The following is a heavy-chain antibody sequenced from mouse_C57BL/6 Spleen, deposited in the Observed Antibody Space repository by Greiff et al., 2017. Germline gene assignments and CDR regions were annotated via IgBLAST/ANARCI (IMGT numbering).Heavy chain of an antibody. D-gene: IGHD1-1*01. J-gene: IGHJ2*01. CDR2: IDPSDSYT. Sequence: QVQLQQPGAELVKPGASVKLSCKASGYTFTSYWMQWVKQRPGQGLEWIGEIDPSDSYTNYNQKFKGKATLTVDTSSSTAYMQLSSLTSEDSAVYYCARDYYGRGYFDYWGQGTTLTVSS. V-gene: IGHV1-50*01. CDR3: ARDYYGRGYFDY. CDR1: GYTFTSYW.